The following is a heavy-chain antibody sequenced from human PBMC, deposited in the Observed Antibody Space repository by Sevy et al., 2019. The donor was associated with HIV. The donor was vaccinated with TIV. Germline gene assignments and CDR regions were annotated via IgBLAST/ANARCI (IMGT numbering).Heavy chain of an antibody. J-gene: IGHJ6*02. CDR1: GFTVSDNY. V-gene: IGHV3-66*01. CDR3: ARDRYYDASGYYYYYYGMDV. CDR2: IDSGGST. Sequence: GGSLRLSCEASGFTVSDNYMAWVRLAPGKGLEWVSLIDSGGSTYYADSVKGRFTISRENAKNTLYLQMNPLRAEETAGYFCARDRYYDASGYYYYYYGMDVWGQGTTVTVSS. D-gene: IGHD3-22*01.